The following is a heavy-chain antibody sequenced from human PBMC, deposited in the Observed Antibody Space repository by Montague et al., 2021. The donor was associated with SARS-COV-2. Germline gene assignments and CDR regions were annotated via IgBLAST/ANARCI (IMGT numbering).Heavy chain of an antibody. J-gene: IGHJ3*01. D-gene: IGHD3-10*01. CDR3: AKASEVFWLGQFARDAFDL. CDR1: GFTFNNYG. CDR2: ISYEGSQR. V-gene: IGHV3-30*18. Sequence: SLRLSCAASGFTFNNYGIHWVRQAPGKGLEWVAVISYEGSQRLFSDPVKGRFAISRDSAQRTVFLLMNSLRVDDTAVYHCAKASEVFWLGQFARDAFDLWGQGTTVVVSS.